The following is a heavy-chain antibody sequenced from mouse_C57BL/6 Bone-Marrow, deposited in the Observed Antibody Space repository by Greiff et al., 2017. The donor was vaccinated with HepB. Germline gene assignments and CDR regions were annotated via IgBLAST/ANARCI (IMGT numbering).Heavy chain of an antibody. Sequence: ESGPGLVKPSQSLSLTCSVTGYSITSGYYWNWIRQFPGNKLEWMGYISYDGSNNYNPSLKNRISITRDPSKNQFFLKLNSVTTEDTATYYCARGDYSYYWGQGTTLTVSS. CDR3: ARGDYSYY. V-gene: IGHV3-6*01. CDR1: GYSITSGYY. J-gene: IGHJ2*01. CDR2: ISYDGSN.